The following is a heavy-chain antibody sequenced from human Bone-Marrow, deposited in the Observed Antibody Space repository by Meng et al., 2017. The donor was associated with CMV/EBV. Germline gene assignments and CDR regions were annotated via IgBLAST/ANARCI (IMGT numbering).Heavy chain of an antibody. Sequence: GESLKISCAASGFTFSSYAMSWVRQAPGKGLEWVSVISGSVISTFYADSVKGRFTISRDNSKKTLYLQMNSLRAEDTAVYYCAKEIRSHYCSTTSCSDYFDYWGQGTLVTVSS. V-gene: IGHV3-23*01. CDR3: AKEIRSHYCSTTSCSDYFDY. CDR1: GFTFSSYA. D-gene: IGHD2-2*01. J-gene: IGHJ4*02. CDR2: ISGSVIST.